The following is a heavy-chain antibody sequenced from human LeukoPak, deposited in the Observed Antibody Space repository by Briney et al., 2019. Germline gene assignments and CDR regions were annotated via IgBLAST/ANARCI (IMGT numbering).Heavy chain of an antibody. CDR1: GFTFSSYG. V-gene: IGHV3-7*01. CDR3: ARDYYDSSGYTLRAN. CDR2: IKQDGSEK. D-gene: IGHD3-22*01. Sequence: PGGSLRLSCAASGFTFSSYGMSWVRQAPGKGLEWVANIKQDGSEKYYVDSVKGRFTISRDNAKNSLCLQMNSLRAEDTAVYYCARDYYDSSGYTLRANWGQGTLVTVSS. J-gene: IGHJ4*02.